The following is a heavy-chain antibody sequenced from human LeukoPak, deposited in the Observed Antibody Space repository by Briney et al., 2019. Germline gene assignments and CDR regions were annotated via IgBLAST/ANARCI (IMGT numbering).Heavy chain of an antibody. Sequence: GGSLRLSCAASGFTSSSHWMNWVRQAPGKGLEWVANIKQDGSEKYYVDSVKGRFTISRDNAKNSLYLQMNSLRAEDTAVYYCARVMVRGVGDYWGQGTLVTVSS. CDR2: IKQDGSEK. CDR1: GFTSSSHW. CDR3: ARVMVRGVGDY. V-gene: IGHV3-7*01. D-gene: IGHD3-10*01. J-gene: IGHJ4*02.